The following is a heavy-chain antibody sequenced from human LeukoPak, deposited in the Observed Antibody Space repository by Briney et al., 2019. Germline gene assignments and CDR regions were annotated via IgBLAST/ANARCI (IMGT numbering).Heavy chain of an antibody. J-gene: IGHJ4*02. CDR3: ARVRGGYYSDY. D-gene: IGHD3-16*01. CDR2: INSDGSST. Sequence: PGGSLRLSCAASGFIFSNYWMLWVRQAPGKGLVWVSRINSDGSSTSYADSVKGRFTISRDNAKNTLYLQMNSPRAEDTAVYYCARVRGGYYSDYWGQGTLVTVS. CDR1: GFIFSNYW. V-gene: IGHV3-74*01.